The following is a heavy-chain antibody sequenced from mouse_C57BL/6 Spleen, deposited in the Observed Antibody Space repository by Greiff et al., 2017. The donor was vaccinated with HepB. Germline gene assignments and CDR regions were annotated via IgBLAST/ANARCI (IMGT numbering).Heavy chain of an antibody. CDR2: IYPGSGST. CDR1: GYTFTSYW. D-gene: IGHD2-4*01. J-gene: IGHJ2*01. V-gene: IGHV1-55*01. CDR3: ARGNDYDDFDD. Sequence: QVQLQQSGAELVKPGASVKMSCTASGYTFTSYWITWVKQRPGQGLEWIGDIYPGSGSTNYNEKFKSKATLPVDTSSSTAYMQLSSLTSEDSAVYYCARGNDYDDFDDWGQGTTLTVSS.